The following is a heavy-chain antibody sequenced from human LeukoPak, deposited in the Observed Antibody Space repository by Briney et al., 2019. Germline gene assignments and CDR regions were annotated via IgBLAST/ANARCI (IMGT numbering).Heavy chain of an antibody. CDR3: ASSSWLYYFDY. CDR2: ISSSSSTI. CDR1: GFTFSSYG. V-gene: IGHV3-48*01. J-gene: IGHJ4*02. D-gene: IGHD6-13*01. Sequence: GGSLKLSCAASGFTFSSYGMHWVRQAPGKGLEWVSYISSSSSTIYYADSVKGRFTISRDNAKNSLYLQMNSLRAEDTAVYYCASSSWLYYFDYWGQGTLVTVSS.